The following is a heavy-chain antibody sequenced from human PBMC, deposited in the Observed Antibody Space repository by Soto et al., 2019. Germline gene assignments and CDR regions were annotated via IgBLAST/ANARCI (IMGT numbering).Heavy chain of an antibody. J-gene: IGHJ3*01. CDR2: IRNKANRYTT. D-gene: IGHD6-13*01. CDR1: GFTFSDHY. CDR3: ARVRSSSWGLDAFDV. Sequence: EVQLVESGGGLVQAGGSLRLSCAASGFTFSDHYMDRVRQAPGKGLEWVGRIRNKANRYTTEYAASVKGRFTISRDDSENSLYLQMNTLKTDDSAVYYCARVRSSSWGLDAFDVWGQGTVVTVSS. V-gene: IGHV3-72*01.